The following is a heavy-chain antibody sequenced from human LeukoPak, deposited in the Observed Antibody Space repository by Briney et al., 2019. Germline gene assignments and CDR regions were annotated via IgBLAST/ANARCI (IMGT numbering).Heavy chain of an antibody. CDR3: AKERIVVVIEYYFDY. CDR2: ISGSGGST. D-gene: IGHD3-22*01. J-gene: IGHJ4*02. V-gene: IGHV3-23*01. CDR1: GFTFSSYA. Sequence: GGSLRLSCAASGFTFSSYAMSWARQAPGKGLEWVSAISGSGGSTYYADSVKGRFTISRDNSKNTLYLQMNSLRAEDTAVYYCAKERIVVVIEYYFDYWGQGTLVTVSS.